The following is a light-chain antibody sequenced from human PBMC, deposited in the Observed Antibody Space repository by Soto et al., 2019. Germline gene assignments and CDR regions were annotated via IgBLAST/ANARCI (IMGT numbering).Light chain of an antibody. J-gene: IGKJ2*01. CDR2: GTS. Sequence: EIQMTQSPSSLSASVGDGVTITCRASHNVSTYLLWYQQQPGKAPKFLIYGTSNLQSGVPSRFSGSGSGTDFSLSISDLQPEDFATYYCQQSCSTLYTFGQGTKLELK. CDR3: QQSCSTLYT. V-gene: IGKV1-39*01. CDR1: HNVSTY.